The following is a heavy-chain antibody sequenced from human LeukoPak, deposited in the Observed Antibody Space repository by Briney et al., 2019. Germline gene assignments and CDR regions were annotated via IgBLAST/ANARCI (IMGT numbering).Heavy chain of an antibody. CDR1: GGTFSSYA. J-gene: IGHJ6*02. CDR2: MNPNSGNT. Sequence: GSSVKVSCKASGGTFSSYAISWVRQATGQGLEWMGWMNPNSGNTGYAQKFQGRVTMTRNTSISTAYMELSSLRSEDTAVYYCARGGGCGGDCYGYYGMDVWGQGTTVTVSS. CDR3: ARGGGCGGDCYGYYGMDV. V-gene: IGHV1-8*02. D-gene: IGHD2-21*02.